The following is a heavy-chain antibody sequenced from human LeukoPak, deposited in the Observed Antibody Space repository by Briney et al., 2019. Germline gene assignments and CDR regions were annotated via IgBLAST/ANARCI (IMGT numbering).Heavy chain of an antibody. J-gene: IGHJ4*02. CDR3: ARGGYDPWYFDS. D-gene: IGHD5-12*01. CDR2: ISSTSYM. CDR1: GFTFSSYS. Sequence: GGSLRLSCAASGFTFSSYSMNWVRQAPGKGLEWVSSISSTSYMYYADSVKGRFTISRDNAKNSLYLQMNSLRAEDTAVYHCARGGYDPWYFDSWGQGTLVTVSS. V-gene: IGHV3-21*01.